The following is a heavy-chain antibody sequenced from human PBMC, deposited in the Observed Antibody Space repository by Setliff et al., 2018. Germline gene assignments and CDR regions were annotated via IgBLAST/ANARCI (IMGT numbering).Heavy chain of an antibody. CDR3: VKGTAHESRDFDY. J-gene: IGHJ4*02. Sequence: PGGSLRLSCAASGFTFSSYTMNWVRQAPGKGLEWVSYISTSSSIIYYADSVKGRFTISRDNAKNSLYLQMNSLRADDTAVYFCVKGTAHESRDFDYWGQGTLVTVSS. D-gene: IGHD1-1*01. V-gene: IGHV3-48*01. CDR1: GFTFSSYT. CDR2: ISTSSSII.